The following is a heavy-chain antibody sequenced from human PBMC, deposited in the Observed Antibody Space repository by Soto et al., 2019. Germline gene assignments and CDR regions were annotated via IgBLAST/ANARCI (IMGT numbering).Heavy chain of an antibody. V-gene: IGHV3-23*01. Sequence: PGGSLRLSCAASGFTFSSYAMSWVRQAPGKGLEWVSAISGSGGSTYYADSVKGRFTISRDNSKNTLYLQMNSLRAEDTAVYYCATIPLEPVVVAATPYFQHWGQGTQVTVSS. J-gene: IGHJ1*01. CDR1: GFTFSSYA. CDR3: ATIPLEPVVVAATPYFQH. D-gene: IGHD2-15*01. CDR2: ISGSGGST.